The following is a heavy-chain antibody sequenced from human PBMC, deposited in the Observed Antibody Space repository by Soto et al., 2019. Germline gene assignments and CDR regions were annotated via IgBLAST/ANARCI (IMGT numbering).Heavy chain of an antibody. Sequence: QVQLVQSGADVKKPGASVKVSCKASGYTFAGYYMHWVRQAPGQGLEWMGWINPNSGGTNYAQKFQGRVTMNRDTSISNAYMEVNRLISDDTAVYYCARGPYSGSSTSLPYDSAMDVWGQGTTVTVSS. J-gene: IGHJ6*02. D-gene: IGHD1-26*01. CDR3: ARGPYSGSSTSLPYDSAMDV. V-gene: IGHV1-2*02. CDR2: INPNSGGT. CDR1: GYTFAGYY.